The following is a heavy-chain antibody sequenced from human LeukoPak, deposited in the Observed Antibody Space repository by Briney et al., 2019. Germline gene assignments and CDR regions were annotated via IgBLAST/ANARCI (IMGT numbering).Heavy chain of an antibody. J-gene: IGHJ4*02. CDR1: GYTFTDYC. Sequence: GASVKVSCKASGYTFTDYCIHWVRQAPGQGLEWMGWISPNTGGTNYAQRFRDRVTMTGDTSISTAYMELSSLRSDDTAVYYCTRDYRTTVTTSAYWGQGTLVTVSP. CDR3: TRDYRTTVTTSAY. V-gene: IGHV1-2*02. CDR2: ISPNTGGT. D-gene: IGHD4-17*01.